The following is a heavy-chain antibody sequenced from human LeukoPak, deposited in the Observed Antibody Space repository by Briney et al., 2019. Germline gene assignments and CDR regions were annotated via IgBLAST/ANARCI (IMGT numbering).Heavy chain of an antibody. D-gene: IGHD2-2*01. CDR2: IYYSGSA. V-gene: IGHV4-39*07. CDR3: ARDTGPSGTAFDY. J-gene: IGHJ4*02. Sequence: SETLSLTCTVSGGSITHTGAYWVWIRQSPGKGLEWIGSIYYSGSAYYTPSLRSRVTISVATSKSLFSLTLSSVTAADTAVYYCARDTGPSGTAFDYWGQGILVTVSS. CDR1: GGSITHTGAY.